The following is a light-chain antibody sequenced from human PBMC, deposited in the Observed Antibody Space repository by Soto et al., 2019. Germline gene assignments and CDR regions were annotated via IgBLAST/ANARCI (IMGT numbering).Light chain of an antibody. CDR2: DAS. J-gene: IGKJ1*01. CDR1: QSVRSY. Sequence: EIVLTQSLATLALSPGERATLSCRASQSVRSYLAWYQQKPGQAPRLLIYDASNRATGIPARFSGSGSGTEFTLTISSLQSEDFAVYYCQQSNNWPWTFGQGRKVDI. CDR3: QQSNNWPWT. V-gene: IGKV3-11*01.